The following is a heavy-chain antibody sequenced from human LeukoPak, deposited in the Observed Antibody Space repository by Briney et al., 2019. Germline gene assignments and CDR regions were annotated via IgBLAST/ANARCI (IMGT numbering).Heavy chain of an antibody. CDR3: ARPSDSSGYYPRAFDY. CDR1: GYTFTGYY. D-gene: IGHD3-22*01. J-gene: IGHJ4*02. CDR2: INPNSGGT. Sequence: ASVKVSCKASGYTFTGYYMHWVRQAPGQGLEWMGWINPNSGGTNYAQKLQGRVTMTTDTSTSTAYMELRSLRSDDTAVYYCARPSDSSGYYPRAFDYWGQGTLVTVSS. V-gene: IGHV1-2*02.